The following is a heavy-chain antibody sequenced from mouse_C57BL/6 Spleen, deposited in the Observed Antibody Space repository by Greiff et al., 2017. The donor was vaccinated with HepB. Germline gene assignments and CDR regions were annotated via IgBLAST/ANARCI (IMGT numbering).Heavy chain of an antibody. CDR3: ARYITTVVEAMDY. Sequence: QVQLQQSGAELAKPGASVKLSCKASGYTFTSYWMHWVKQRPGQGLEWIGYINPSSGYTKYNQKFKDKATLTADKSSSTAYMQLSSLTYEDSAVYYCARYITTVVEAMDYWGQGTSVTVSS. CDR1: GYTFTSYW. J-gene: IGHJ4*01. D-gene: IGHD1-1*01. V-gene: IGHV1-7*01. CDR2: INPSSGYT.